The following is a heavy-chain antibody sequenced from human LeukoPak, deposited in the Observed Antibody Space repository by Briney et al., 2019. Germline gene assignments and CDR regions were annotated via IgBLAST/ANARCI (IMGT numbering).Heavy chain of an antibody. J-gene: IGHJ6*04. CDR3: ARVYADYYHGSGRDGMDV. D-gene: IGHD3-10*01. CDR1: GGSISSSNW. Sequence: SGTLSLTCAVSGGSISSSNWWSWVRQPPGKGLEWIGEIYHSGSTNYNPSLKSRVTISVDKSKNQFSLKLSSVTAADTAVYCCARVYADYYHGSGRDGMDVWGKGTTVTVSS. V-gene: IGHV4-4*01. CDR2: IYHSGST.